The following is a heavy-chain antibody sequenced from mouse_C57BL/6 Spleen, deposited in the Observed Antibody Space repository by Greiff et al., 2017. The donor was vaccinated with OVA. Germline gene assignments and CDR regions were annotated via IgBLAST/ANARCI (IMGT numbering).Heavy chain of an antibody. V-gene: IGHV1-42*01. CDR2: INPSTGGT. CDR3: ANYGSKDAMDY. D-gene: IGHD1-1*01. J-gene: IGHJ4*01. CDR1: GYSFTGYY. Sequence: VQLKQSGPELVKPGASVKISCKASGYSFTGYYMNWVKQSPEKSLEWIGEINPSTGGTTYNQKFKAKATLTVDKSSSTAYMQLKSLTSEDSAVYYCANYGSKDAMDYWGQGTSVTVSS.